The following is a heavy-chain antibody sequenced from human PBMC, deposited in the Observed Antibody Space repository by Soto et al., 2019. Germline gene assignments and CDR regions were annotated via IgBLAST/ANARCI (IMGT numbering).Heavy chain of an antibody. CDR3: AKDRNAGTQHFDY. J-gene: IGHJ4*02. V-gene: IGHV3-23*01. CDR2: ISGSGGST. Sequence: GGSLRLSCAASGFTFSSYAMSWVRQAPGKGLEWVSAISGSGGSTYYAASVKGRFTISRDNSKNTLYLQMNSLRAEDTAVYYSAKDRNAGTQHFDYWGQGTLVILSS. CDR1: GFTFSSYA.